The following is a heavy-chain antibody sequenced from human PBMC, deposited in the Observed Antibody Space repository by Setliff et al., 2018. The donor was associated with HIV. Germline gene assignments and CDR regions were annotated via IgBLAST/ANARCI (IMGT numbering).Heavy chain of an antibody. V-gene: IGHV3-74*01. J-gene: IGHJ5*01. CDR1: GFTFSSYW. Sequence: GGSLRLSCTASGFTFSSYWMHWVRQPPGKGLVWVSRISGDGANTDAADSVKGRFTVSRDNANNSLFLQMNSVRADDTAIYFCARALFTDSWGQGTLVTVSS. CDR3: ARALFTDS. D-gene: IGHD2-21*01. CDR2: ISGDGANT.